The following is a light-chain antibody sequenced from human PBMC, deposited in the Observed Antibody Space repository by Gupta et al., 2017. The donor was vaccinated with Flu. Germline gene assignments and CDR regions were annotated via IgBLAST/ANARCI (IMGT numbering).Light chain of an antibody. J-gene: IGKJ2*04. CDR1: QSVLYSSNNKNY. CDR2: WAS. Sequence: DIVLTQSPDSLAVSLGERATINCKSSQSVLYSSNNKNYLVWYQQKPGQPPRLLIYWASTRESGVPDSFSGSGVGTDFTLTINNRQAEDVAVYYCQQDNSTPCSFGQGTKLEIK. V-gene: IGKV4-1*01. CDR3: QQDNSTPCS.